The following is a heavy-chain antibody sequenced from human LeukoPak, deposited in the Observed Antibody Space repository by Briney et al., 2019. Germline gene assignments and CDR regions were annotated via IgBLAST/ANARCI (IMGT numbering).Heavy chain of an antibody. CDR2: ISTSTWTM. CDR1: GFTFSTIS. D-gene: IGHD3-3*01. J-gene: IGHJ4*02. V-gene: IGHV3-48*04. Sequence: GGSLRLSCVASGFTFSTISMNWVRQAPGRGLEWISYISTSTWTMYYTDSVNGRFTISRDNAKNSLFLQMNTLRAEDTAVYYCARDLFPLVTNFGVLSYFDYWGQGTLVTVSS. CDR3: ARDLFPLVTNFGVLSYFDY.